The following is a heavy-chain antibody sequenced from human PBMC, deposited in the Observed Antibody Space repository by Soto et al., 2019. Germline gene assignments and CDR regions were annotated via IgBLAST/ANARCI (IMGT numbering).Heavy chain of an antibody. CDR1: GGTFSSYA. D-gene: IGHD2-15*01. Sequence: QVQLVQSGAEVKKPGSSVKVSCKASGGTFSSYAISWVRQAPGQGLEWMGGIIPIFGTANYAQKFQGRVTITADESTSTAYMELSSLRSEDTAVYYCARVPSSKDIVVVVAATRDYYYYGMDVWGQGTTVTVSS. V-gene: IGHV1-69*01. CDR3: ARVPSSKDIVVVVAATRDYYYYGMDV. J-gene: IGHJ6*02. CDR2: IIPIFGTA.